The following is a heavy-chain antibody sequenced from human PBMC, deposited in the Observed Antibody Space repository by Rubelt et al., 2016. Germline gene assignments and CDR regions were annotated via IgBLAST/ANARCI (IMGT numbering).Heavy chain of an antibody. Sequence: QVQLQESGPGPVKPSETLSLTCSVSGVSISTYYWSWIRQAPGKGLEWIGYLFYTASTNYNPSLKSRVTISADTSKNQFSLKLSSVTAADTAVYYCARGGDSGSYDYWGQGTLVTVSS. CDR1: GVSISTYY. D-gene: IGHD3-10*01. CDR2: LFYTAST. CDR3: ARGGDSGSYDY. V-gene: IGHV4-59*01. J-gene: IGHJ4*02.